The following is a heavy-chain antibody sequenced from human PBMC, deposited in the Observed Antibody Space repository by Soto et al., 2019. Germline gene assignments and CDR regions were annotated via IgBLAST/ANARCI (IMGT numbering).Heavy chain of an antibody. D-gene: IGHD3-16*01. CDR1: GFTFSSYG. CDR3: ARVHGLTPNGYYYYGMDV. J-gene: IGHJ6*02. Sequence: GGSLRLSCAASGFTFSSYGMHWVRQAPGKGLEWVAVIWYDGSNKYYADSVKGRFTISRDNSKNTLYLQMNSLRAEDTAGYYCARVHGLTPNGYYYYGMDVWGQGTTVTVSS. CDR2: IWYDGSNK. V-gene: IGHV3-33*01.